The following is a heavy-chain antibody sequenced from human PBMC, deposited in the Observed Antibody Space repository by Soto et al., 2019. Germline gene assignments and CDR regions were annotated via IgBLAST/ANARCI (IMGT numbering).Heavy chain of an antibody. CDR1: GFTFSTYW. CDR3: ARRGRYSGSYTYFDS. D-gene: IGHD1-26*01. Sequence: EVQLVESGGGLVQPGGSLRLSCEASGFTFSTYWMNWVRQAPGKGLEWVANINLDGSDKYYVDSVKGRFTISRDNAKNSVYLQMTSLRVEDTAVYYCARRGRYSGSYTYFDSWGQGTLVTVSS. CDR2: INLDGSDK. V-gene: IGHV3-7*05. J-gene: IGHJ4*02.